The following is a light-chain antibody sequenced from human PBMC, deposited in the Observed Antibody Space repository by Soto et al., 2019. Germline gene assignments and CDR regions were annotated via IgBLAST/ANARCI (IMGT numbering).Light chain of an antibody. V-gene: IGKV1-5*01. CDR1: QSISSW. Sequence: DIQMTQSPSTLSASVGDRVIITCRASQSISSWLAWYQQKPGKATKFLVYDASSLESGVPSRFSGSGTGTEFSLTISSLQHDDSATYYCQQYSSYPLTFGQGTKVEIK. CDR3: QQYSSYPLT. CDR2: DAS. J-gene: IGKJ2*01.